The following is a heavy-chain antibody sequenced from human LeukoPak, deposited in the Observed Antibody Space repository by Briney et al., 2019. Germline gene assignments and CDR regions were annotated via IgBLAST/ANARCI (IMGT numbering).Heavy chain of an antibody. CDR3: AKEMRSSGYFDY. D-gene: IGHD3-22*01. Sequence: PGGSLRLSCAASALSFRSYAMSWVRQAPGKLLEWVSSISGSDGRTYYADSVKGRFTISRDNSKNTLYLQMNSLRAEDTAIYYCAKEMRSSGYFDYWGQGTLVTVSS. CDR1: ALSFRSYA. CDR2: ISGSDGRT. J-gene: IGHJ4*02. V-gene: IGHV3-23*01.